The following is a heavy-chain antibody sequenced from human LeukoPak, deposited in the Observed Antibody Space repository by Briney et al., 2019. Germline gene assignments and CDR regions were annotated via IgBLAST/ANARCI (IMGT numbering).Heavy chain of an antibody. Sequence: SETLSLTCAVSGGSISSGSYYWSWIRQPAGKGLEWIGRIYTSGSTNYNPSLKSRVTISVDTSKNQFSLKLSSVTAADTAVYYCARGSVLRFLEWLSQDNWFDPWGQGTLVTVSS. D-gene: IGHD3-3*01. J-gene: IGHJ5*02. CDR2: IYTSGST. V-gene: IGHV4-61*02. CDR1: GGSISSGSYY. CDR3: ARGSVLRFLEWLSQDNWFDP.